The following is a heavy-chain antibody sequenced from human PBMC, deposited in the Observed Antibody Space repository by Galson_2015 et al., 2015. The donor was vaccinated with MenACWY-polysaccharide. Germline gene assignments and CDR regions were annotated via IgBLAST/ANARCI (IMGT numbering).Heavy chain of an antibody. D-gene: IGHD1-26*01. J-gene: IGHJ4*02. CDR3: ARVLKGIVGVTSDY. V-gene: IGHV3-23*01. CDR1: GFTFSSYA. Sequence: SLRLSCAASGFTFSSYAMTWVRQAPGKGLQWVSAISFSGGHRHYADSVKGRFTISGDNAKNSLHLQMNSLRDEDTAVYYCARVLKGIVGVTSDYWGQGTLVTVSS. CDR2: ISFSGGHR.